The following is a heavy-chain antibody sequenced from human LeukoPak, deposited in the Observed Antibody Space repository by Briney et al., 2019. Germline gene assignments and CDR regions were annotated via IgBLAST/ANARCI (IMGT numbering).Heavy chain of an antibody. D-gene: IGHD2-21*02. CDR2: ISGSDPGT. CDR3: AKGSRGSCRGAYCYSFDN. CDR1: GFTFSTYA. Sequence: PGGSLRLSCAASGFTFSTYAMSWVRQIPGKGLEWLSAISGSDPGTYYADSVKGRFTISRVNSRNTLYLQMNRLRVEDTAVYYCAKGSRGSCRGAYCYSFDNWGQGAVVTVSS. J-gene: IGHJ4*02. V-gene: IGHV3-23*01.